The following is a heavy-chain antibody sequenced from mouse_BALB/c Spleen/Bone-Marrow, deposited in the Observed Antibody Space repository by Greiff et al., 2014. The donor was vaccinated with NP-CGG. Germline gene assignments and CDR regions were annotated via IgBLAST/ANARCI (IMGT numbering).Heavy chain of an antibody. Sequence: EVQLQQSGPELVKPGASVKISCKASGYTFTDYNMQWVKQSHGKSLEWIGYVYPYNGGTGYNQKFRSKATLTVDSSSSTAYMELRSLTSEDSAVYYCAREGGYYDAMDYWGRGTSVTVSS. CDR3: AREGGYYDAMDY. CDR1: GYTFTDYN. CDR2: VYPYNGGT. V-gene: IGHV1S29*02. J-gene: IGHJ4*01. D-gene: IGHD2-2*01.